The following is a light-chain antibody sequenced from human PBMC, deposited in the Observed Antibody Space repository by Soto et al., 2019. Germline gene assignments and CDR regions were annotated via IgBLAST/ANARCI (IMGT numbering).Light chain of an antibody. J-gene: IGKJ1*01. V-gene: IGKV3-20*01. CDR1: QSVTTNY. CDR3: QEDGTSRT. CDR2: GAT. Sequence: EIVLTQSPGTLILSPGERATLSCRASQSVTTNYLAWYLHKPGQAPRLLVFGATNRATVIPHRFGGSGSGDVFTLTISRLEPEFSAVYYCQEDGTSRTFGQGTKVEIK.